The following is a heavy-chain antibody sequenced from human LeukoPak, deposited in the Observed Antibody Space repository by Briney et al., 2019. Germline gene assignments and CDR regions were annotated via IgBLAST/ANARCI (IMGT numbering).Heavy chain of an antibody. V-gene: IGHV3-43D*03. D-gene: IGHD6-13*01. CDR3: AKTASSWYYFDY. CDR1: GFTFSSYA. J-gene: IGHJ4*02. CDR2: ISWDGGST. Sequence: GGSLRLSCAASGFTFSSYAMTWVRQAPGMGLEWVSLISWDGGSTHYADSVKGRFTISRDNSENSLYLQMNSLRAEDTALYYCAKTASSWYYFDYWGQGTLVTVSS.